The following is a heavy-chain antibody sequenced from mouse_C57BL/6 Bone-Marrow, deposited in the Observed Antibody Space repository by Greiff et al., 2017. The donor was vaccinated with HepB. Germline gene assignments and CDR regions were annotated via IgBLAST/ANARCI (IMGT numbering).Heavy chain of an antibody. Sequence: EVQLQESGPGLVKPSQSLSLTCSVTGYSITSGYYWNWIRQFPGNKLEWMGYISYDGSNNYNPSLQNRISITRDTSKNQFFLKLNSVTTEDTATYYCARGRVYYFYFDYWGQGTTLTVSS. V-gene: IGHV3-6*01. CDR3: ARGRVYYFYFDY. CDR1: GYSITSGYY. CDR2: ISYDGSN. D-gene: IGHD1-1*01. J-gene: IGHJ2*01.